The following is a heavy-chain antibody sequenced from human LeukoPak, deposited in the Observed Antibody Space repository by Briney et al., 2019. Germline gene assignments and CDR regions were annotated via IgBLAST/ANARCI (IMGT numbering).Heavy chain of an antibody. J-gene: IGHJ4*02. D-gene: IGHD3-10*01. CDR2: IRSKTYGGTK. CDR1: GFTFGDYA. CDR3: NRGLWFGEFFDFYMDV. Sequence: PGGSLRLSCTASGFTFGDYAISWVRQAPGKGLEWVGFIRSKTYGGTKEYAASVKGRFTISRDDSKSIAYLQMNSLKTEDTAVYYCNRGLWFGEFFDFYMDVWGQGTLVTVSS. V-gene: IGHV3-49*04.